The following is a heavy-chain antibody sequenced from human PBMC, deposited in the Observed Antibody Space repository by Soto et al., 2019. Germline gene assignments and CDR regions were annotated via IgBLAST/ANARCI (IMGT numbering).Heavy chain of an antibody. Sequence: GGSLRLSCAASGFTFSSYSMNWVRQAPGKGLEWVSSISSSSSYIYYADSVKGRFTISRDNAKNSLYLQMHSLRAEDTAVYYCARAKDPIWFGELLMAFDYWGQGTLVTVSS. V-gene: IGHV3-21*01. CDR3: ARAKDPIWFGELLMAFDY. CDR1: GFTFSSYS. D-gene: IGHD3-10*01. CDR2: ISSSSSYI. J-gene: IGHJ4*02.